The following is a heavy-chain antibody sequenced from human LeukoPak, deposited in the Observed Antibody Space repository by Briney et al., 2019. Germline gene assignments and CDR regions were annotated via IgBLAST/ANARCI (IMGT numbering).Heavy chain of an antibody. Sequence: SETLSLTCTVSGYSISSGYYWGWIRQPPGKGLEWIGSIYHSGSTYYNPSLKSRVTISVDTSKNQFSLKLSSVTAADTAVYYCARGYCSSTSCYRWFDPWGQGTLVTVSS. CDR3: ARGYCSSTSCYRWFDP. V-gene: IGHV4-38-2*02. J-gene: IGHJ5*02. CDR1: GYSISSGYY. D-gene: IGHD2-2*01. CDR2: IYHSGST.